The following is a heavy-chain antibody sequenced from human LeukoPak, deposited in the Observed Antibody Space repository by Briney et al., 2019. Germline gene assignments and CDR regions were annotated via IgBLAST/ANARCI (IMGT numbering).Heavy chain of an antibody. D-gene: IGHD2-15*01. V-gene: IGHV1-2*02. CDR3: ARDQSGAVAGQGVKGDY. CDR1: GYTFTGYY. J-gene: IGHJ4*02. Sequence: ASVMVSCKASGYTFTGYYMHWVRQAPGQGLEWMGWINPNSGGTNYAQKFQGRVTMTRDTSISTAYMELSRLRSDDTAVYYCARDQSGAVAGQGVKGDYWGQGTLVTVSS. CDR2: INPNSGGT.